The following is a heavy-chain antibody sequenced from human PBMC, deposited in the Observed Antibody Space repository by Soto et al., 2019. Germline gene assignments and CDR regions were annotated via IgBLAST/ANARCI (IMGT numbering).Heavy chain of an antibody. CDR1: GFTFSGYS. J-gene: IGHJ4*02. V-gene: IGHV3-23*01. Sequence: GGSLSLSCAAYGFTFSGYSMSWVRQAPGKGLEWVSAISGSGGSTYYADSVKGRITISRDNSKNTLYLQMNSLRAEDTAVYYCAKGNYYYDSSGSPPDYWGQGTLVTVSS. CDR2: ISGSGGST. D-gene: IGHD3-22*01. CDR3: AKGNYYYDSSGSPPDY.